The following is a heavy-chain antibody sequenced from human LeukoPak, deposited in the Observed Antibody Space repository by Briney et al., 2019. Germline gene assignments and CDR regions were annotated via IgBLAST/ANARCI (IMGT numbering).Heavy chain of an antibody. V-gene: IGHV3-23*01. Sequence: PGGSLRLSCAASGFIFSRYAMSWVRQAPGKGLEWVSVMTDSGGTTYYADSVKGRFTISRDNSKNTLHLEMNSLRAEDTAVYYCAKGYSSGWDHAFDIWGQGTMVTVSS. CDR2: MTDSGGTT. CDR1: GFIFSRYA. J-gene: IGHJ3*02. CDR3: AKGYSSGWDHAFDI. D-gene: IGHD6-19*01.